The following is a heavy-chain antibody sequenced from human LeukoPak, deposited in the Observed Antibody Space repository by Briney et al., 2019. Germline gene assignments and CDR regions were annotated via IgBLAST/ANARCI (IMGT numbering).Heavy chain of an antibody. CDR1: GYSYTNYW. J-gene: IGHJ4*02. Sequence: GESLKISCKGSGYSYTNYWIGWVRQMPGKGLDWMGIIYPHDSDTRYSPSFQGQVTISADKSISTAYLQWSSLKAADTAMYYCARWINHYDSSDKSQSYYFDYWGQGTLVTVSS. CDR3: ARWINHYDSSDKSQSYYFDY. D-gene: IGHD3-22*01. CDR2: IYPHDSDT. V-gene: IGHV5-51*01.